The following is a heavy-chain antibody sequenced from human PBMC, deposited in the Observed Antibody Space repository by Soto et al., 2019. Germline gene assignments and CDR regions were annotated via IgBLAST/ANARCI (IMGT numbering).Heavy chain of an antibody. J-gene: IGHJ6*02. D-gene: IGHD3-22*01. CDR2: IIPIFGTA. V-gene: IGHV1-69*01. CDR3: ARYYYDSSGYYRGYYYYGMDV. Sequence: QVQLVQSGAEVKKPGSSVKVSCKASGGTFSSYAISWMRQAPGQGLEWMGGIIPIFGTANYAQKFQGRVTITADESTSTAYMELSSLRSEDTAVYYCARYYYDSSGYYRGYYYYGMDVWGQGTTVTVSS. CDR1: GGTFSSYA.